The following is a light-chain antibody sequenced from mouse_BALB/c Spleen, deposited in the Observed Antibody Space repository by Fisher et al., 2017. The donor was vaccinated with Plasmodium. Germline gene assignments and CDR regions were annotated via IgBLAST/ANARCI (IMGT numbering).Light chain of an antibody. J-gene: IGKJ1*01. Sequence: DIVMTQSTITLSVTIGQPASISCKSSQSLLNSDGKTYLSWLLQRPGQSPKRLIYLVSKLDSGVPDRFTGSGSGTDFTLKISRVEDEDLGIYYCLQGTHSWTFGGGTNLEIK. CDR1: QSLLNSDGKTY. CDR3: LQGTHSWT. V-gene: IGKV1-135*01. CDR2: LVS.